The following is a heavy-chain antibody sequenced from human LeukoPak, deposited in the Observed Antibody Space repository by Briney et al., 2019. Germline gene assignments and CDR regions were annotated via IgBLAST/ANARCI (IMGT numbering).Heavy chain of an antibody. CDR3: ANLQNYGDYASIDY. D-gene: IGHD4-17*01. CDR2: IIPILGIA. CDR1: GGTFSSYA. V-gene: IGHV1-69*04. J-gene: IGHJ4*02. Sequence: GASVKVSCKASGGTFSSYAISWVRQAPGQGLEWMGRIIPILGIANYAQKFQGRVTITADKSTSTAYMELSSLRSEDTAVYYCANLQNYGDYASIDYWGQGTLVTVSS.